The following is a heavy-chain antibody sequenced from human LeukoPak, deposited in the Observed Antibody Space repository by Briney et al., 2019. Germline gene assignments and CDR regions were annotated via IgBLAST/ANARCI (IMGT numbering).Heavy chain of an antibody. D-gene: IGHD6-13*01. V-gene: IGHV3-23*01. J-gene: IGHJ5*02. CDR2: ITGSGGST. Sequence: PGGSLRLSCAASGFTFSSYVMSWVRQAPGKGLEWVSAITGSGGSTYYADSVKGRFTISRDNSKNTLYLQMNSLRAEDTAIYYCAKDKGSSWPKNWFDPWGQGTLVIVSS. CDR1: GFTFSSYV. CDR3: AKDKGSSWPKNWFDP.